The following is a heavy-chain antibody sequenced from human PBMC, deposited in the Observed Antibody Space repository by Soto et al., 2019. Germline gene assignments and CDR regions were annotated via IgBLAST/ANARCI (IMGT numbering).Heavy chain of an antibody. J-gene: IGHJ3*02. V-gene: IGHV3-23*01. D-gene: IGHD2-8*01. Sequence: EVQLLESGGGVVQPGGSLRLSCAASGFTFSDYAMSWVRQTPGKGLQWVSGVGGSDDDKHYADSVRGRFIVSRDNSKNTLYLQMNSLRADDTVIYYCAKDVTSFNVVWDPFDMWGQGTEVTVSS. CDR1: GFTFSDYA. CDR2: VGGSDDDK. CDR3: AKDVTSFNVVWDPFDM.